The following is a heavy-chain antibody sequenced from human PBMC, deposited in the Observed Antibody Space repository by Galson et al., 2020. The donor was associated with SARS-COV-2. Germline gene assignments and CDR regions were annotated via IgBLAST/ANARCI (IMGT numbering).Heavy chain of an antibody. CDR3: ARSIGLPPDGFDV. CDR2: VSGSGGGT. V-gene: IGHV3-23*01. D-gene: IGHD2-2*01. CDR1: GFTFSDYG. J-gene: IGHJ6*02. Sequence: GGSLRLSCASSGFTFSDYGMNWVRRAPGKGLEWVSVVSGSGGGTYYAESVKGRFTISRDNSQNTLYLHMNSLRVDDTAIFYCARSIGLPPDGFDVLGRGATVTVSS.